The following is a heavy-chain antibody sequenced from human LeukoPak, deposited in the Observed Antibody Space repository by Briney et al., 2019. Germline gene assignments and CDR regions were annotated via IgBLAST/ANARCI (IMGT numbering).Heavy chain of an antibody. D-gene: IGHD5-18*01. V-gene: IGHV4-59*01. CDR2: LYYSGRT. Sequence: SETLSLTCTVSGGSISSYYWTWIRRPPGKGLEWIGSLYYSGRTNYNPSLKSRVTISVDTSRNQFSLRLSSVTAADTAVYYCARDLSGVTGYTYGRGIDYWGQGSLVTVSS. J-gene: IGHJ4*02. CDR1: GGSISSYY. CDR3: ARDLSGVTGYTYGRGIDY.